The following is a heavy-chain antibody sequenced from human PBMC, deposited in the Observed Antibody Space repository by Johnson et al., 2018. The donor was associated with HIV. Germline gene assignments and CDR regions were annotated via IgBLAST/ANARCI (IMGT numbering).Heavy chain of an antibody. CDR3: ARDSERGFDI. Sequence: MQLVESGGGLVQPGGSLRLSCAASGLSVSSYYMSWVRQALGKGLEWVSVLSSGGDTYYTDSVNGRFTISRDNSKNTLYLQMNSLRPEDTAVYYCARDSERGFDIWGQGTMVTVSS. V-gene: IGHV3-66*01. J-gene: IGHJ3*02. CDR1: GLSVSSYY. D-gene: IGHD1-26*01. CDR2: LSSGGDT.